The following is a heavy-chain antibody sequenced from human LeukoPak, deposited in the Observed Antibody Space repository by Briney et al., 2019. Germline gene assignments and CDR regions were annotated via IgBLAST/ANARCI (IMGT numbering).Heavy chain of an antibody. CDR2: IYSGGST. D-gene: IGHD3-10*01. CDR1: GFTVSSNY. J-gene: IGHJ6*02. V-gene: IGHV3-66*01. Sequence: PGGSLRLSCAASGFTVSSNYMSWFRQAPGKGLEWVSVIYSGGSTYYADSVKGRFTISRDNSKNTLYLQMNSLRAGDTAVYYCAGGSTSYGMDVWGQGTTVTVSS. CDR3: AGGSTSYGMDV.